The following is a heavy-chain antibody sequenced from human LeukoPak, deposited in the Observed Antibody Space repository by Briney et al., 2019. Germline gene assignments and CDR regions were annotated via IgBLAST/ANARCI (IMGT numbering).Heavy chain of an antibody. J-gene: IGHJ3*02. CDR3: ARTSIAARRANAFDI. D-gene: IGHD6-6*01. V-gene: IGHV4-30-4*01. CDR2: IYYSGST. Sequence: NSSETLSLTCTVSGGSISSGDYYWSWIRQPPGKGLEWIGYIYYSGSTYYNPSLKSRVTISVDTSKNQFSLKLSSVTAADTAVYYCARTSIAARRANAFDIWGQGTMVTVSS. CDR1: GGSISSGDYY.